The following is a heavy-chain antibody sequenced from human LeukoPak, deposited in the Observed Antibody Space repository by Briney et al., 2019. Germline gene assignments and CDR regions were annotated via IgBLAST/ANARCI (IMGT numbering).Heavy chain of an antibody. CDR3: ARVERWHLATPDFDY. CDR1: GYIFTNYG. J-gene: IGHJ4*02. CDR2: ISAYNRNT. D-gene: IGHD3-3*01. Sequence: GASVKVSCKASGYIFTNYGISWVRQAPGQGLEWMGWISAYNRNTNYAQKLQGRVTMTADTSTSTAYIELKSLRSDDTAVYYCARVERWHLATPDFDYWGQGTLVTVSS. V-gene: IGHV1-18*01.